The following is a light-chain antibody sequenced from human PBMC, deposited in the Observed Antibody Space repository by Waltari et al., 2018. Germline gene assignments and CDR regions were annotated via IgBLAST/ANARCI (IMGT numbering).Light chain of an antibody. CDR1: QSLLHSSGYNY. CDR2: LGS. J-gene: IGKJ5*01. CDR3: MQALHSIT. Sequence: DVVLTQSPLSLPVTPGEPASISFRSSQSLLHSSGYNYLDWYLQKQGQSPQLLIYLGSSRASGVPDRFTGSGSGTDFTLRITRVEAEDVGLYYCMQALHSITFGQGTRLEIK. V-gene: IGKV2-28*01.